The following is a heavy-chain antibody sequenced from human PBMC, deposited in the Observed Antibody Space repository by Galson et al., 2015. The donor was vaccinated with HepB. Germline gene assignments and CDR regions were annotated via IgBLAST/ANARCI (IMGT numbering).Heavy chain of an antibody. D-gene: IGHD3-10*01. CDR1: GYTFTNYY. CDR2: INPSLGTT. Sequence: SVKVSCKASGYTFTNYYINWVRQAPGQGLEWMGVINPSLGTTTYAQKFQGRVTMTRDTSTSTVYTELSSLRSEDTAVYYCARVEVVVRGSIGLGGLDVWGQGTTVTVSS. V-gene: IGHV1-46*01. J-gene: IGHJ6*02. CDR3: ARVEVVVRGSIGLGGLDV.